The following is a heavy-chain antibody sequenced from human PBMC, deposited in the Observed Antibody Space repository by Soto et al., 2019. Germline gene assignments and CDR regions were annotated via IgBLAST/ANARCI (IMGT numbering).Heavy chain of an antibody. J-gene: IGHJ5*02. CDR2: IDGSGGIT. CDR1: GFTFGTTD. D-gene: IGHD3-10*01. Sequence: GGSLRLSCAASGFTFGTTDKSWVRQAPGEGLEWVSTIDGSGGITYYADPVKGRFTISRDNSRNTVYLQMNSLRGDDTALYYCVKNSGWFNTWGQGALVTVSS. CDR3: VKNSGWFNT. V-gene: IGHV3-23*01.